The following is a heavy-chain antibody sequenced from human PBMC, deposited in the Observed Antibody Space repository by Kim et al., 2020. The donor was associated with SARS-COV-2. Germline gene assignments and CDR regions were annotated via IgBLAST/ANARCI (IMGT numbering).Heavy chain of an antibody. CDR3: ARQKGTSSYFYYYGLDV. J-gene: IGHJ6*02. D-gene: IGHD3-10*01. CDR1: DDSVSYYF. V-gene: IGHV4-59*08. CDR2: IYDSGRT. Sequence: SETLSLTCTVTDDSVSYYFWSWIRQSPGKGLEWIGHIYDSGRTRYNPSHKSRVSISVDTSKNQFSLKLRSVTAADTAVYYCARQKGTSSYFYYYGLDVWGQGTRVTVSS.